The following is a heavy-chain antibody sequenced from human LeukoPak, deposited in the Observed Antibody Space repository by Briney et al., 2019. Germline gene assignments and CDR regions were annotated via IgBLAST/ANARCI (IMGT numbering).Heavy chain of an antibody. Sequence: GGSLRLACAPSGLSLSSYAMSWVRQAPGKGLEWVSSISGSGDNTYYAESVKGRFTISRDNSKNTLFLQMNSLRAEDTAVFYCAKRSGYTTGWFFDFWGQGTLDTVSS. CDR2: ISGSGDNT. J-gene: IGHJ4*02. V-gene: IGHV3-23*01. D-gene: IGHD6-19*01. CDR3: AKRSGYTTGWFFDF. CDR1: GLSLSSYA.